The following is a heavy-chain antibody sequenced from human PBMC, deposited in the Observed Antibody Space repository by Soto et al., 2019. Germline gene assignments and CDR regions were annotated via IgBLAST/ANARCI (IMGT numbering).Heavy chain of an antibody. J-gene: IGHJ6*02. Sequence: GGSLRLSCAASGFTFSSYGMHWVRQAPGKGLEWVAVISYDGSNKYYADSVKGRFTISRDNSKNTLYLQMNSLRAEDTAVYYCAKDHVPAAYYYYYGMDVWGQGTTVTVSS. D-gene: IGHD2-2*01. V-gene: IGHV3-30*18. CDR3: AKDHVPAAYYYYYGMDV. CDR1: GFTFSSYG. CDR2: ISYDGSNK.